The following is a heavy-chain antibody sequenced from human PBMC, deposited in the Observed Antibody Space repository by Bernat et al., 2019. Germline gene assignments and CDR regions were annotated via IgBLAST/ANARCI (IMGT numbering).Heavy chain of an antibody. J-gene: IGHJ6*02. CDR2: IYTSGST. V-gene: IGHV4-61*02. CDR3: GREQVLVFCMDV. D-gene: IGHD3-22*01. Sequence: QVQLQESGPGLVKPSQTLSLTCTVSGGSISSGSYYWSWIRQPAGKGLEWIGRIYTSGSTNYNPSLKSRVTISVDTSKNQFSLKLSSVTAADTAVNYCGREQVLVFCMDVWGQGTTVTVSS. CDR1: GGSISSGSYY.